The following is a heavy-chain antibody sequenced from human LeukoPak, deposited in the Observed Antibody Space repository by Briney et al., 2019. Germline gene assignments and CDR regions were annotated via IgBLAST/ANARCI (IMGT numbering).Heavy chain of an antibody. J-gene: IGHJ4*02. CDR3: ARDRDDFWSGYSYAFDY. CDR1: GFTFSSYG. Sequence: GGSLRLSCAASGFTFSSYGMHWVRQAPGKGLEWVAVIWCDGSNKYYADSVKGRFTISRDNSKNTLYLQMNSLRAEDTAVYYCARDRDDFWSGYSYAFDYWGQGTLVTVSS. D-gene: IGHD3-3*01. CDR2: IWCDGSNK. V-gene: IGHV3-33*01.